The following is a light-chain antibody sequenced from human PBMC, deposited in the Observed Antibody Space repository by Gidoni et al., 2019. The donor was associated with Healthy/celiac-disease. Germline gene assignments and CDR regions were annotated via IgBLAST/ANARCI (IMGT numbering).Light chain of an antibody. Sequence: DIQMTQSPSSLSASVGDRVTITCRASQGISNDLAWYQQKPGKVPKLLIYAASTLQSGVPSRLSGSGAGTDFTLTIRSLQPEEVATYYCKKYNSAARTFGQGTKVEIK. CDR2: AAS. CDR1: QGISND. J-gene: IGKJ1*01. CDR3: KKYNSAART. V-gene: IGKV1-27*01.